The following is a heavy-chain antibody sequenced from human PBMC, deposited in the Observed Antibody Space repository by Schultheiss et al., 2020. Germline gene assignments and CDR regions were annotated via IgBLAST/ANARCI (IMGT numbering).Heavy chain of an antibody. CDR3: ARGHPSTVTKYYFDY. D-gene: IGHD4-17*01. J-gene: IGHJ4*02. CDR2: IDTSGNT. Sequence: SQTLSLTCTVSGGSIGRVYYWAWIRQSPGKGLEWIGRIDTSGNTHYNPSLKSRVTISVDTAKREFSLRLTSVTAADTAVYYCARGHPSTVTKYYFDYWGQGTLVTVSS. CDR1: GGSIGRVYY. V-gene: IGHV4-39*01.